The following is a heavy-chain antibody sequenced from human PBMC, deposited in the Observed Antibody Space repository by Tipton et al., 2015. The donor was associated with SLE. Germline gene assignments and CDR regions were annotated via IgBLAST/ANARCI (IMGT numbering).Heavy chain of an antibody. J-gene: IGHJ3*02. V-gene: IGHV1-2*02. CDR1: GYTFTSYG. Sequence: QVQLVQSGGEVKKPGASVKVSCKASGYTFTSYGISWVRQAPGQGLEWMGWINPKNGGTNYPQKFQGRVTMTSDTSTSTAHMELSRLRSDDTAVYYCARVRKADWLLLDDAFDIWGQGATVTVSS. CDR2: INPKNGGT. CDR3: ARVRKADWLLLDDAFDI. D-gene: IGHD3-9*01.